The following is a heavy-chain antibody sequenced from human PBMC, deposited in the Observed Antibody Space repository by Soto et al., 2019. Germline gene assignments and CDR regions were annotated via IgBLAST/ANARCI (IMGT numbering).Heavy chain of an antibody. CDR1: GFTFNSYA. Sequence: GGSLRLSCSASGFTFNSYAMHWVRQAPGKGLEFVSAISSYGADTYYADSVKGRFAISRDNSKNTLYLQMSSLRAEDTALYYCVKEGYMRSDWYGQFDYWGQGALVTVSS. CDR3: VKEGYMRSDWYGQFDY. CDR2: ISSYGADT. D-gene: IGHD6-19*01. V-gene: IGHV3-64D*06. J-gene: IGHJ4*02.